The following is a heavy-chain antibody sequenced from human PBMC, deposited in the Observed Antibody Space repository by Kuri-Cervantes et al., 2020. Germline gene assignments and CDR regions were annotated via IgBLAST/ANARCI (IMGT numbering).Heavy chain of an antibody. CDR2: IIPIFGTA. CDR1: GGTFSSYA. Sequence: SVKVSCKASGGTFSSYAISWVRQAPGQGLEWMGGIIPIFGTANYAQKFQGRVTITADESTSTAYMELSSLRSDDTAVYYCARDQPWFGELLLSPGIPGPIWGQGTMVTVSS. V-gene: IGHV1-69*13. D-gene: IGHD3-10*01. J-gene: IGHJ3*02. CDR3: ARDQPWFGELLLSPGIPGPI.